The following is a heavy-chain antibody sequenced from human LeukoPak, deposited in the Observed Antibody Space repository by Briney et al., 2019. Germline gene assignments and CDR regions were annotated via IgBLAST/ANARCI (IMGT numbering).Heavy chain of an antibody. V-gene: IGHV1-18*01. Sequence: ASVKVSCKASGYTFSSYAMTWVRQAPGQGLEWMGWISVYSGNTNYAQKFQGRVTMTTDTSTSTAYMELRSLRSDDTAVYYCARGCHYYDSSGYYCYWGQGTLVTVSS. D-gene: IGHD3-22*01. CDR1: GYTFSSYA. CDR3: ARGCHYYDSSGYYCY. CDR2: ISVYSGNT. J-gene: IGHJ4*02.